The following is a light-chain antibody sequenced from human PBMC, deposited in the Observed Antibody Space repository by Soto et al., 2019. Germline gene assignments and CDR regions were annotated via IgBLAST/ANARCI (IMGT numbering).Light chain of an antibody. Sequence: EIVLTQSPGTLSLSPGERATLSCRASQSVSSNYLAWYQQKPGQAPRLLIYGASSRATGIPDRFSGSGSGTDFTLTISRLDPEDFAVYYYQHYGSSAYTFAQGTTLQIK. V-gene: IGKV3-20*01. CDR1: QSVSSNY. CDR2: GAS. J-gene: IGKJ2*01. CDR3: QHYGSSAYT.